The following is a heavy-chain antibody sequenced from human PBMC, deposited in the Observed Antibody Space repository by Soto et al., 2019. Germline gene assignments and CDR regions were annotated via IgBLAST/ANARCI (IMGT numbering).Heavy chain of an antibody. Sequence: GASVKVSCKASGYTFTGYYMHWVRQAPGQGLEWMGWINPNSGGTKYPQKFQGRVTMTRDTSITTVYMSLTGLRSDDTAVYYCARPLGGSGDFWFDPWGQGTLVTVSS. CDR1: GYTFTGYY. V-gene: IGHV1-2*02. J-gene: IGHJ5*02. CDR3: ARPLGGSGDFWFDP. D-gene: IGHD3-3*01. CDR2: INPNSGGT.